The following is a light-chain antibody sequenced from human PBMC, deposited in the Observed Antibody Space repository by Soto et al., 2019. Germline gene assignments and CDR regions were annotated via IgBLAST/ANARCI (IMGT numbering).Light chain of an antibody. CDR3: CSYAGSPYV. V-gene: IGLV2-11*01. Sequence: QSALTQPRSVSGSPGQSVAISCTGTSSDVGDHNYVSWYQQHPGKAPKVMIYDVSKRPSGVPDRFSGSKSGNTASLTISGLQAEDEADYYCCSYAGSPYVFGTGTQLTVL. CDR1: SSDVGDHNY. J-gene: IGLJ1*01. CDR2: DVS.